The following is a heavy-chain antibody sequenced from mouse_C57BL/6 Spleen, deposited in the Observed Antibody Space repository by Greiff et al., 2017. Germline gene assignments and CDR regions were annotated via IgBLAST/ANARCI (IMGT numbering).Heavy chain of an antibody. CDR2: ISYDGSN. V-gene: IGHV3-6*01. J-gene: IGHJ4*01. CDR3: ARRKIDYEDGGYAMDY. Sequence: EVKLVESGPGLVKPSQSLSLSCSVTGYSITSGYYWNWIRQFPGNTLEWMGFISYDGSNNYNPSPKNRISISRDTSKNQFFLKWNSLNTEVTSTYNCARRKIDYEDGGYAMDYWGQGTSVTVSS. CDR1: GYSITSGYY. D-gene: IGHD2-4*01.